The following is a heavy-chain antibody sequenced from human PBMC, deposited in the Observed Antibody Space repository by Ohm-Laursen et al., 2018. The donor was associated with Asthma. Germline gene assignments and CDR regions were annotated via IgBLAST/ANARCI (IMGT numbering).Heavy chain of an antibody. D-gene: IGHD4-17*01. CDR2: IWYDGSKK. J-gene: IGHJ4*02. CDR3: ASTDYGDYVY. Sequence: SLRLSCTASGFTFSSYGMHWVRQAPGKGLEWVAVIWYDGSKKYYADSVKGRFTISRDNSKNTLYLQMNSLRAEDTAVYYCASTDYGDYVYWGQGTMVTVSS. CDR1: GFTFSSYG. V-gene: IGHV3-30*19.